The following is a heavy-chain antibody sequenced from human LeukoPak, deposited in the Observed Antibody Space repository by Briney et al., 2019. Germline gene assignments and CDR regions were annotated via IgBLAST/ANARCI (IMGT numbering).Heavy chain of an antibody. Sequence: AGGSLRLSCVVSGISLSNYAMTWVRQAPGKGLEWVSYISERGGSTTYADSVKGRFTISRDTSLNTLYLQMSSLRAEDTAVYYCVKGRISEDGLDFWGQGTLVTVSS. CDR1: GISLSNYA. CDR3: VKGRISEDGLDF. J-gene: IGHJ4*02. V-gene: IGHV3-23*01. D-gene: IGHD6-13*01. CDR2: ISERGGST.